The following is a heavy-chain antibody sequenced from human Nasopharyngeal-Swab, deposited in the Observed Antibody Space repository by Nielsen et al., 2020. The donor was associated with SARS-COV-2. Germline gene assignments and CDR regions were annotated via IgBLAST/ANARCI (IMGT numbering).Heavy chain of an antibody. J-gene: IGHJ6*03. V-gene: IGHV1-69*13. CDR2: IIPIFGTA. CDR3: AVGATGYYYMDV. D-gene: IGHD1-26*01. CDR1: GGTFISYA. Sequence: SVKVSFKASGGTFISYAISWVRQAPGQGLEWMGGIIPIFGTANYAQKFQGRVTITADESTSTAYMELSSLRSEDTAVYYCAVGATGYYYMDVWGKGTTVTVSS.